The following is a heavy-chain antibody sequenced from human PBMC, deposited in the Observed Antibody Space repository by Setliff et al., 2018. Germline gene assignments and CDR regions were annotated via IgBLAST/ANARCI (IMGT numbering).Heavy chain of an antibody. CDR3: ARMSRYSEFWSGYAEDYYSSYIDV. CDR1: GYSIRNGYY. D-gene: IGHD3-3*01. CDR2: IYHSGST. V-gene: IGHV4-38-2*01. J-gene: IGHJ6*03. Sequence: PSETLSLTCGVSGYSIRNGYYWAWIRQPPGKGLEWIGSIYHSGSTYYNPSLRSRVTISVDTSKRQFSLNLLSVTAADTAVYYCARMSRYSEFWSGYAEDYYSSYIDVWGTGATVTVSS.